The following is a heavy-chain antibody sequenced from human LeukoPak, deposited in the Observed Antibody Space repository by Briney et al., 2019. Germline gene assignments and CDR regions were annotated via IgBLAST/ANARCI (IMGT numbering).Heavy chain of an antibody. Sequence: QAGGSLRLSCAASGFTFSSYGMHWVRQAPGKGLEWVAVISYDGSNKYYADSVKGRFTISRDNARNSLYLQMNSLTAEDTAVYYCARDNTYYSGSRYYDRFDYWGQGTLVTVSS. CDR1: GFTFSSYG. D-gene: IGHD2-15*01. CDR2: ISYDGSNK. CDR3: ARDNTYYSGSRYYDRFDY. V-gene: IGHV3-30*03. J-gene: IGHJ4*02.